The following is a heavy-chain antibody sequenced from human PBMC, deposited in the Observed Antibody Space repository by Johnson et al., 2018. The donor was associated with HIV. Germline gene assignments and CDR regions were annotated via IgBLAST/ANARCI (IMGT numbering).Heavy chain of an antibody. D-gene: IGHD3-16*01. Sequence: QVQLVESGGGVVQPGRSLRLSCAASGFTFSSYAMHWVRQAPAKGLEWVAIISYDGGDKDYADSVKGRFTISRDSSKNTLYLQMNSLRVEDTAVYYCAKTGGGAALDSWGQGTMVTVSS. CDR3: AKTGGGAALDS. CDR2: ISYDGGDK. CDR1: GFTFSSYA. V-gene: IGHV3-30*04. J-gene: IGHJ3*02.